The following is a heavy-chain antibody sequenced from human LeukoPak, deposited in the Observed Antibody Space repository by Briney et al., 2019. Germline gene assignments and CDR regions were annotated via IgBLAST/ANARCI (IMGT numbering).Heavy chain of an antibody. J-gene: IGHJ6*02. CDR3: ARERDTGTYYYHDMDV. D-gene: IGHD1-1*01. CDR2: ISGSGSST. Sequence: GGSLRLSCAASGFTFSSYAMSWVRQAPGKGLEWVSAISGSGSSTYYADSVKGRSTVSRDNSKNTLYLQMNSLRAEDTAVYYCARERDTGTYYYHDMDVWGQGTTVTVSS. V-gene: IGHV3-23*01. CDR1: GFTFSSYA.